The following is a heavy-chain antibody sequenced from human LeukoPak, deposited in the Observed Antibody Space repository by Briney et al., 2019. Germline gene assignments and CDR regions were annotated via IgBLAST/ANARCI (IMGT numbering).Heavy chain of an antibody. Sequence: GGSLRLSCAASGFTFSNAWMTWVRQAPGKGLEWVGRIKSKTDGETTEYTAPVKGRFTISRDDSKNSVYLQMNSLNTEDTGVYYYTTDLRWEHLDFDYWGQGTLVTVSS. J-gene: IGHJ4*02. V-gene: IGHV3-15*01. CDR1: GFTFSNAW. D-gene: IGHD1/OR15-1a*01. CDR3: TTDLRWEHLDFDY. CDR2: IKSKTDGETT.